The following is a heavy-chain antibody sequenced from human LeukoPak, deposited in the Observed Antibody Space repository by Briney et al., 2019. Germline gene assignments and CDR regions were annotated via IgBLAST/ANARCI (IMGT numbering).Heavy chain of an antibody. J-gene: IGHJ3*02. Sequence: SETLSLTCTVSGGSFSGYYWSWIRQPPGKGLEWIGEINHSGSTNYNPSLKSRVTISVDTSKNQFSLKLSSVTAADTAVYYCARAPSGATNDAFDIWGQGTMVTVSP. CDR3: ARAPSGATNDAFDI. CDR1: GGSFSGYY. D-gene: IGHD1-26*01. V-gene: IGHV4-34*01. CDR2: INHSGST.